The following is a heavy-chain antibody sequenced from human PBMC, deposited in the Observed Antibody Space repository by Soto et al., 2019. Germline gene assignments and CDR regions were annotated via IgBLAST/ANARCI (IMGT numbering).Heavy chain of an antibody. Sequence: QVQLVESGGGVVQPGRSLRLSCAASGFTFSTYCMHWVRQAPGKGLEWVAVISCDGSNKYYADSVKGRFTISRDNSKNTLYLQMNSMRAEDTAVYYCAKATGYCYSSSCRDYYYYYGMDVWGQGTTVTDSS. CDR2: ISCDGSNK. D-gene: IGHD2-2*01. J-gene: IGHJ6*02. V-gene: IGHV3-30*18. CDR1: GFTFSTYC. CDR3: AKATGYCYSSSCRDYYYYYGMDV.